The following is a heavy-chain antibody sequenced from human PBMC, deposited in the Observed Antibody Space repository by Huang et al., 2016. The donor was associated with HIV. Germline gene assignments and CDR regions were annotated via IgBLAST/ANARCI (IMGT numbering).Heavy chain of an antibody. CDR3: ARARGYYYYGMDV. J-gene: IGHJ6*02. V-gene: IGHV1-18*04. CDR2: ISAYNGNT. CDR1: GYTFTSYG. Sequence: QVQLVQSGAEVKKPGASVKVSCKASGYTFTSYGISWVRQAPGQGLEGMGWISAYNGNTNNAQKLQGRVTMTTDTSTRTAYMELRRLRSDDTAVYYCARARGYYYYGMDVWGQGTTVTVSS.